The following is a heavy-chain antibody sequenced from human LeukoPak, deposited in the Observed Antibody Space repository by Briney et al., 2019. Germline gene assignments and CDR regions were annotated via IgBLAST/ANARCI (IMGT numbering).Heavy chain of an antibody. V-gene: IGHV4-31*03. Sequence: SETLSLTCTVSGGSISSGGHYWSWIRQHPGKGLEWIGYIYYSGSTYYNPSLKSRVTISVDTSKNQFSLKLSSVTAADTAVYYCARASRIEPGWFDPWGQGTLVIVSS. D-gene: IGHD1-14*01. CDR1: GGSISSGGHY. CDR3: ARASRIEPGWFDP. J-gene: IGHJ5*02. CDR2: IYYSGST.